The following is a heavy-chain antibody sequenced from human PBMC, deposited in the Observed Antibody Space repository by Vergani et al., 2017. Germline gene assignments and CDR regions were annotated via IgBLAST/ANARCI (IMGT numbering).Heavy chain of an antibody. V-gene: IGHV3-30-3*01. CDR2: ISYDGSNK. D-gene: IGHD2-8*01. CDR1: GFTFSSYA. J-gene: IGHJ4*02. CDR3: ARGPTNSPFDY. Sequence: QVQLVESGGGVVQPGWSLRLSCAASGFTFSSYAMHWVRQAPGKGLEWVAVISYDGSNKYYADSVKGRFTISRDNSKNTLYLQMNSLRAEGTAVYYCARGPTNSPFDYWGQGTLVTVSS.